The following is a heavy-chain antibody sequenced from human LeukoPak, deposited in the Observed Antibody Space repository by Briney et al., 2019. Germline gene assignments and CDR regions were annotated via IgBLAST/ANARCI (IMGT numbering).Heavy chain of an antibody. V-gene: IGHV3-11*04. J-gene: IGHJ4*02. D-gene: IGHD3-10*01. CDR2: ISTSGDII. CDR1: GFTFTDYY. Sequence: GGSLRLSCAASGFTFTDYYMSWVRQAPGKGLEWVSYISTSGDIIYYADSVKGRFTSSRDNAKSSLYLQMNSLRAEDTAVYYCTGEDYYYASGHWAQGTLVTVSS. CDR3: TGEDYYYASGH.